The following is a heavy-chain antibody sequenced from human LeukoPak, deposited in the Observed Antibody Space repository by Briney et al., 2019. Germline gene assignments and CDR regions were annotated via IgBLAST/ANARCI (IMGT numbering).Heavy chain of an antibody. CDR3: AAGWYSSSGPDYMDV. D-gene: IGHD6-6*01. V-gene: IGHV1-58*01. J-gene: IGHJ6*03. Sequence: GASVKVSCKASGFTFTSSAVQWVRQARGQRLEWIGWIVVGSGNTNYAQKFQERVTITRDMSTSTAYMELSSLRSEDTAVYYCAAGWYSSSGPDYMDVWGKGTTVTVSS. CDR1: GFTFTSSA. CDR2: IVVGSGNT.